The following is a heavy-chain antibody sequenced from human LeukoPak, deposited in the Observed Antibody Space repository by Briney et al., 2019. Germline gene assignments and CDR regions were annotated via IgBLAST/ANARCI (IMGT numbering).Heavy chain of an antibody. D-gene: IGHD3-22*01. CDR1: GFTFSSYG. J-gene: IGHJ4*02. CDR2: ISYDGSNK. CDR3: AKKYDSSGYYYEVDY. Sequence: PGGSLRLSCAASGFTFSSYGMHWVRQAPGKGLEWVAVISYDGSNKYYADSVKGRFTISRDNPKNTPYLQMNSLRAEDTAVYYCAKKYDSSGYYYEVDYWGQGTLVTVSS. V-gene: IGHV3-30*18.